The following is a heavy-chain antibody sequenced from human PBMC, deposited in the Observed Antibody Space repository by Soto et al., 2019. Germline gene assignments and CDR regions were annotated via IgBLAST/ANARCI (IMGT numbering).Heavy chain of an antibody. CDR3: ARGAKLQYPYYYYGMDV. V-gene: IGHV1-69*13. D-gene: IGHD4-4*01. Sequence: SVKVSCKASGGTFSSYAISWVRQAPGQGLEWMGGIIPIFGTANYAQKFQGRVTITADESTSTAYMELSSLRSEDTAVYYCARGAKLQYPYYYYGMDVWGQGXTVTVYS. CDR1: GGTFSSYA. J-gene: IGHJ6*02. CDR2: IIPIFGTA.